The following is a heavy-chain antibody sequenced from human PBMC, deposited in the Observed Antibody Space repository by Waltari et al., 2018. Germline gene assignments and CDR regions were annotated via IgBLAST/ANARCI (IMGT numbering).Heavy chain of an antibody. J-gene: IGHJ4*02. CDR2: IYYSGST. CDR1: GGSISSYY. CDR3: AREGPIAAAGSI. D-gene: IGHD6-13*01. V-gene: IGHV4-59*01. Sequence: QVQLQESGPGLVKPSETLSLTCTVSGGSISSYYWSWIRQPPGKGLEWIGYIYYSGSTTSHPSLQSPVTISVATSKNPFSLRLSSVTAADTAVYYCAREGPIAAAGSIWGQGTLVTVSS.